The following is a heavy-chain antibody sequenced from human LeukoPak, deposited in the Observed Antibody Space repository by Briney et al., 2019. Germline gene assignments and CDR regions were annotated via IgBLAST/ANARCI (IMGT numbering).Heavy chain of an antibody. D-gene: IGHD3-16*02. J-gene: IGHJ3*02. CDR2: MNPNSGNT. V-gene: IGHV1-8*02. Sequence: ASVKVSCKASGYTFTGYYMHWVRQAPGQGLEWMGWMNPNSGNTGYAQKFQGRVTMTRNTSISTAYMELSSLRSEDTAVYYCARGRGYDYVWGSYRYTHAFDIWGQETMVTVSS. CDR1: GYTFTGYY. CDR3: ARGRGYDYVWGSYRYTHAFDI.